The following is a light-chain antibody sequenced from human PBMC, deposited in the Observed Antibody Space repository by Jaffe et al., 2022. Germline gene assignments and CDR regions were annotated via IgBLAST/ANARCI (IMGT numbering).Light chain of an antibody. V-gene: IGKV1-17*03. CDR1: QGISYY. CDR3: LHHISFPFA. J-gene: IGKJ3*01. CDR2: SSS. Sequence: DIRMTQSPSAVSASVGDRVTITCRASQGISYYLAWFQQKPGKVPKRLIYSSSRLESGVPSRFSGSGSETEFTLTINSLQPEDFATYFCLHHISFPFAFGPGTRVETK.